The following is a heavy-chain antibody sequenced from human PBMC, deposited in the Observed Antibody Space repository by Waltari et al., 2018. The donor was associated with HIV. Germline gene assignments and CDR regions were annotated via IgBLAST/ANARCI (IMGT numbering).Heavy chain of an antibody. Sequence: QVQLVQSGAEVKKPGSSVKVSCKASGGTFSSYAISWVRQAPGQGLEWMGGIIPVVSTANYAQKFQGRVTITADESTSTAYMGLSSLRSEDTAVYYCARGSWDYVWGSYQTIRYFDYWGQGTLVTVSS. V-gene: IGHV1-69*01. J-gene: IGHJ4*02. D-gene: IGHD3-16*02. CDR3: ARGSWDYVWGSYQTIRYFDY. CDR1: GGTFSSYA. CDR2: IIPVVSTA.